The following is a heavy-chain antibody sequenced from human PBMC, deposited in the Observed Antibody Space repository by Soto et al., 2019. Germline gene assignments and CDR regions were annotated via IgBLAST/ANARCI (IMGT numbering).Heavy chain of an antibody. Sequence: QVQLVESGGGVVQPGRSLRLSCAASGFTFSSYGMHWVRQAPGKGLEWVAVIWYDGSNKYYADSVKGRFTISRDNSKNTLYLQMNSLRDEDTAVYYCARVLHVLRFLEWFPPGYWGQGTLVTVSS. J-gene: IGHJ4*02. CDR3: ARVLHVLRFLEWFPPGY. CDR2: IWYDGSNK. V-gene: IGHV3-33*01. CDR1: GFTFSSYG. D-gene: IGHD3-3*01.